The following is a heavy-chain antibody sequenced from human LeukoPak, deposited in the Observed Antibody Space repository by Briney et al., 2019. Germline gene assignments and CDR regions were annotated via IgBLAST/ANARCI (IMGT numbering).Heavy chain of an antibody. CDR3: AGNDFYYFDY. Sequence: PSETLSLICTVSGGSISSRNYYWGWIRQPSGKGLEWIGAIYYSGATYYNPSLKSRVTISVDTSKNEVSLKLSSVTVADTAVYYRAGNDFYYFDYWGQGTLVTVSS. CDR2: IYYSGAT. CDR1: GGSISSRNYY. D-gene: IGHD1-1*01. V-gene: IGHV4-39*01. J-gene: IGHJ4*02.